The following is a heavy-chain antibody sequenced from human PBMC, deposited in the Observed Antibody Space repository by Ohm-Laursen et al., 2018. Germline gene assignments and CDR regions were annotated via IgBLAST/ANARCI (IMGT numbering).Heavy chain of an antibody. Sequence: SLRLSCAASGFTFSTHYMTWVRQAPGKGLEWVAKIDPDGSGKYYVDSVKGRFTISRDNAKNSLYLQMNSLRAEDTAVFYCVREVWWSLDYWGRGTLVTVSS. D-gene: IGHD1-26*01. CDR2: IDPDGSGK. CDR1: GFTFSTHY. J-gene: IGHJ4*02. V-gene: IGHV3-7*01. CDR3: VREVWWSLDY.